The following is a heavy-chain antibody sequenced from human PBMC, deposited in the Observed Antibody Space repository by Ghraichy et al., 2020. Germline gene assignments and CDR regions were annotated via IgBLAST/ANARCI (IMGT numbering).Heavy chain of an antibody. Sequence: GGSLRLSCAASGFTFSSYAMHWVRQAPGKGLEWVAVISYDGSNKYYADSVKGRFTISRDNSKNTLYLQMNSLRAEDTAVYYCARGGYYDIYYMDVWGKGTTVTVSS. CDR3: ARGGYYDIYYMDV. CDR1: GFTFSSYA. V-gene: IGHV3-30-3*01. J-gene: IGHJ6*03. CDR2: ISYDGSNK. D-gene: IGHD3-22*01.